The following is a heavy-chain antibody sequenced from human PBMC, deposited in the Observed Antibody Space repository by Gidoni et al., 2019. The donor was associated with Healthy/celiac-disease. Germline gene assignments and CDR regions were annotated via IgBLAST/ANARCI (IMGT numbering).Heavy chain of an antibody. CDR1: GFTLSNAW. Sequence: EVQLLESGGGLVQPGGSLRLSCAASGFTLSNAWMSWDRQAPGRGLEWVGRIKSISRDDSKNTLYLQMNSLKTEDTAVYYCTTADYYDSRDDAFDIWGQGTMVTVSS. CDR3: TTADYYDSRDDAFDI. CDR2: IKS. J-gene: IGHJ3*02. V-gene: IGHV3-15*01. D-gene: IGHD3-22*01.